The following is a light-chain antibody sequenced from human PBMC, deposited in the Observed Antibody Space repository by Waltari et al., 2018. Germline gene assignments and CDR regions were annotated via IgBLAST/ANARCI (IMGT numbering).Light chain of an antibody. V-gene: IGKV4-1*01. CDR2: WAS. CDR3: QQYYSTPFT. J-gene: IGKJ3*01. Sequence: DIVMTQSPDSLAVSLGERATINCKSSQSLLYTSNNMNYLTWYQHKPGQPPKLLISWASTRESGVPDRFSGSGSGTDFTLTISSLQAEDVAVYYCQQYYSTPFTFGPGTKVDIK. CDR1: QSLLYTSNNMNY.